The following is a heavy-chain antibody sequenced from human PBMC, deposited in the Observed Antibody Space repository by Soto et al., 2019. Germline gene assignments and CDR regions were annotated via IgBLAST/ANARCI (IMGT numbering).Heavy chain of an antibody. J-gene: IGHJ5*02. CDR2: ISGSGGST. CDR1: GFTFSSYA. D-gene: IGHD3-10*01. Sequence: EVQLLESGGGLVQPGGSLRLSCAASGFTFSSYAMSWVRQAPGKGLEWVSAISGSGGSTYYADSVKGRFTISRDNSKYTLYLQMNSLRAEDTAVYYCANYGSGSYYSWFDPWGQGTLVTVSS. V-gene: IGHV3-23*01. CDR3: ANYGSGSYYSWFDP.